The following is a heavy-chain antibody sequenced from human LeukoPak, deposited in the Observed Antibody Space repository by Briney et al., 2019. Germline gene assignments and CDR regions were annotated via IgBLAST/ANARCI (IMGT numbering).Heavy chain of an antibody. D-gene: IGHD2-21*02. J-gene: IGHJ2*01. Sequence: GGSLRLSCAASGFTVSSNYMSWVRQAPGKGLVWVSRISGDGRSTNFAASVKGRFTISRDNARNTLYLQMNSLRAEDTALYYCAREGRDFARYFDLWGRGTLVAVSS. CDR2: ISGDGRST. V-gene: IGHV3-74*01. CDR3: AREGRDFARYFDL. CDR1: GFTVSSNY.